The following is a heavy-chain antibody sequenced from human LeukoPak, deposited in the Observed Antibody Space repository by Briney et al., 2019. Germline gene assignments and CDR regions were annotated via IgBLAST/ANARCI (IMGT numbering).Heavy chain of an antibody. Sequence: GRSLRLSCAASGFTFSSYGMSWVRQAPGKGPEWVSAISGSGGSTYYADSVKGRFTISRDNSKNTLYLQMNSLRAEDTAVYYCAKVTYGSGTYGAFDYWGQGTLVTVSS. V-gene: IGHV3-23*01. J-gene: IGHJ4*02. D-gene: IGHD3-10*01. CDR3: AKVTYGSGTYGAFDY. CDR2: ISGSGGST. CDR1: GFTFSSYG.